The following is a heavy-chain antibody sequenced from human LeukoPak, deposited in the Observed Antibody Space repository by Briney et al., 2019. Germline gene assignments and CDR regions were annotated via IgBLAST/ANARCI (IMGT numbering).Heavy chain of an antibody. CDR3: ARVCLGGSGWYPFDY. Sequence: PSETLSLTCTVSGGSISSYYWSWLRQPPGKGLEWLGYIYYSGSTNYNPSLKSRVTISVDTSKNQFSLKLSSVTAADTAVYYCARVCLGGSGWYPFDYWGQGTLVTVSS. CDR1: GGSISSYY. J-gene: IGHJ4*02. D-gene: IGHD6-19*01. CDR2: IYYSGST. V-gene: IGHV4-59*01.